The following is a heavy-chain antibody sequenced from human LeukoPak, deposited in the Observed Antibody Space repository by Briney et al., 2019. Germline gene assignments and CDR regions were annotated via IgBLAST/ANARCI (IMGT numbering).Heavy chain of an antibody. CDR3: AKGIVTTVVTLGFDY. Sequence: GGSLRLSCAASGFTFSTYWMTWVRQAPGKGLEWVSAISGSGGSTYYADSVKGRFTISRDNSKNTLYLQMNSLRAEDTAVYYCAKGIVTTVVTLGFDYWGQGTLVTVSS. V-gene: IGHV3-23*01. D-gene: IGHD4-23*01. J-gene: IGHJ4*02. CDR1: GFTFSTYW. CDR2: ISGSGGST.